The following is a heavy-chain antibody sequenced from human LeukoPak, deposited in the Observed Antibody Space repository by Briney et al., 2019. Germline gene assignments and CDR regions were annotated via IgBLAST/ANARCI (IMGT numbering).Heavy chain of an antibody. Sequence: SVKVSCKASGGTFSSYAISWVRQAPGQGLEWMGRIIPIFGTANYAQKFQGRVTITTDESTSTAYMELSSLRSEDTAVYYCARGLPAALKWWFPSPVGNYYYMDVWGKGTTVTVSS. D-gene: IGHD2-15*01. V-gene: IGHV1-69*05. CDR3: ARGLPAALKWWFPSPVGNYYYMDV. J-gene: IGHJ6*03. CDR2: IIPIFGTA. CDR1: GGTFSSYA.